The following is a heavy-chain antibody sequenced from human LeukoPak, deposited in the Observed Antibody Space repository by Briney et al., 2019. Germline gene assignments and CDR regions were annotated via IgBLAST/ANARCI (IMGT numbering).Heavy chain of an antibody. J-gene: IGHJ6*02. D-gene: IGHD3-10*01. CDR1: GGTFSSYA. V-gene: IGHV1-69*05. CDR3: ARGRASNLLWFGEPNGMDV. CDR2: IIPIFGTA. Sequence: SVKLSCKASGGTFSSYAISWVRQAPGQGLEWMGGIIPIFGTANYAQKFQGRVTITTDESTSTAYMELSSLRSEDTAVYYCARGRASNLLWFGEPNGMDVWGQGTTVTVSS.